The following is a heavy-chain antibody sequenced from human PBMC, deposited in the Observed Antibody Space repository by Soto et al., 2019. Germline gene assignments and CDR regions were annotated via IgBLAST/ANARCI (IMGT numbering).Heavy chain of an antibody. CDR1: GASVNSGDYY. Sequence: QVQLQESGPGLVKASQTLSLTCTVSGASVNSGDYYWRWVRQPPGRGLEWIGYIHYSETIYYNPSLKSRVQILVETFTNQFSLEVSSVTAADAAVYYCARAHRYYDYPDIWGQGTTVTVSS. V-gene: IGHV4-30-4*01. CDR2: IHYSETI. CDR3: ARAHRYYDYPDI. J-gene: IGHJ3*02. D-gene: IGHD3-22*01.